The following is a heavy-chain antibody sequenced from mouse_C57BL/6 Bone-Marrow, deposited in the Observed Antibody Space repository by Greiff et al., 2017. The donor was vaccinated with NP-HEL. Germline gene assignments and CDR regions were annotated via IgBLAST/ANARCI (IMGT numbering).Heavy chain of an antibody. CDR2: ISNLAYSI. CDR3: ERQRYYGSDWYFDV. V-gene: IGHV5-15*04. J-gene: IGHJ1*03. Sequence: EVMLVESGGGLVQPGGSLKLSCAASGFTFSDYGMAWVRQAPRKGPEWVAFISNLAYSIYYADTVTGRFTISRENAKNTLYLEMSSLRSEDTAMYYCERQRYYGSDWYFDVWGTGTTVTVSS. D-gene: IGHD1-1*01. CDR1: GFTFSDYG.